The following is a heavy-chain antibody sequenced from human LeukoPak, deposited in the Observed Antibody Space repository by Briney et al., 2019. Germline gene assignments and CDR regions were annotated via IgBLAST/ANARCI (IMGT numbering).Heavy chain of an antibody. Sequence: PGGSLRPSCAASGFTLSYYWMSWVRQAPGKGLQWVANIRPDGSENFHVDSLKGRFTISRDNAKNSLYLEMNSLRGDDTAVYYCARDGGYYGPDYWGQGTLVTVSS. CDR1: GFTLSYYW. J-gene: IGHJ4*02. D-gene: IGHD3-10*01. V-gene: IGHV3-7*04. CDR2: IRPDGSEN. CDR3: ARDGGYYGPDY.